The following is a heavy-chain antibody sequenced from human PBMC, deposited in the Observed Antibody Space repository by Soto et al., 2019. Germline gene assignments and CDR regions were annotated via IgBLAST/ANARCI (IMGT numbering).Heavy chain of an antibody. V-gene: IGHV3-30*18. CDR2: ISYDGSNK. CDR1: GFTFSSYG. J-gene: IGHJ4*02. CDR3: AKAVSDPGCRGGGCQRTFHH. D-gene: IGHD2-15*01. Sequence: PVGSLRLSCAASGFTFSSYGMHWVRQAPGKGLEWVAVISYDGSNKYYADSVKGRFTISRDNSKNTLYLQMNSLRAEDTAVYYCAKAVSDPGCRGGGCQRTFHHWGPGTLVTVSS.